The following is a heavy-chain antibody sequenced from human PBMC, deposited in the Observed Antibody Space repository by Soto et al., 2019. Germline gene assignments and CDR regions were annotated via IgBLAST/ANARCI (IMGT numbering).Heavy chain of an antibody. D-gene: IGHD7-27*01. V-gene: IGHV3-53*01. CDR2: IYSGGST. CDR1: GFTVSSNY. CDR3: ARAWGRDYYYYGMDV. Sequence: GGSLRLSCAASGFTVSSNYMSWVRQAPGKGLEWVSVIYSGGSTYYADSVKGRFTISRDNSKNTLYLQMNSLRAEDTAVYYCARAWGRDYYYYGMDVWGQGTTVTVSS. J-gene: IGHJ6*02.